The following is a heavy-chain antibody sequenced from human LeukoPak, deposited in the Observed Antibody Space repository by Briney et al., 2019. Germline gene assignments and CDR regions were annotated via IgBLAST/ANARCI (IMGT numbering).Heavy chain of an antibody. CDR3: TTEGYGSGSYDH. V-gene: IGHV3-15*01. CDR2: IKSKSEGGTI. Sequence: GGSPRLSCAASGFTFSSYAMSWVRQAPGKGLEWLGRIKSKSEGGTIYYAAPVKGRFTISRDDSKNTLYLQMNTLKTEDTAVYYCTTEGYGSGSYDHWGQGTLVTVSS. D-gene: IGHD3-10*01. CDR1: GFTFSSYA. J-gene: IGHJ4*02.